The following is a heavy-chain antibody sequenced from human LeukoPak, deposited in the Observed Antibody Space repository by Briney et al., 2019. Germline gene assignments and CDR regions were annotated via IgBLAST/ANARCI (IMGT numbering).Heavy chain of an antibody. CDR3: ARDKDDYGSGNHWFDP. CDR2: ITWSGSTI. CDR1: GFTSSSYS. D-gene: IGHD3-10*01. J-gene: IGHJ5*02. V-gene: IGHV3-48*02. Sequence: PGGSLRLSCAASGFTSSSYSMNWVRQAPGKGLEWISHITWSGSTIFYADSVKGRFTISRDSAKNSLYLQMSSLRDEDTAVYYCARDKDDYGSGNHWFDPWGQGTLVTVSS.